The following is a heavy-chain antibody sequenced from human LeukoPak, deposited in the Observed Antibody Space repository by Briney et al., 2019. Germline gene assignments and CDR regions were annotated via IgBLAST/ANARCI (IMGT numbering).Heavy chain of an antibody. D-gene: IGHD6-19*01. J-gene: IGHJ4*02. CDR3: AKENIWIAVAGTRGDYFDY. CDR2: IWYGGSNT. Sequence: PGRSLRLSCAASGFTFSTYGMHWVRQAPGKGLEWVAVIWYGGSNTYYADSVKGRFTISRDNSKNTLYLQMNSLRAEDTAVYYCAKENIWIAVAGTRGDYFDYWGQGTLVTVSS. CDR1: GFTFSTYG. V-gene: IGHV3-33*06.